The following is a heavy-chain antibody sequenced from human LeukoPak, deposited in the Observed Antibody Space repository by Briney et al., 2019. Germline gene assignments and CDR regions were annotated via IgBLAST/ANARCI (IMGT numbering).Heavy chain of an antibody. CDR3: AKVLRCTSISCYRHYGMDV. CDR1: EFTFSSYA. V-gene: IGHV3-23*01. Sequence: GGSLRLSCAASEFTFSSYAMSWVPQAPGKALEGVAGISDSGGNTYYVDAVKGRFNIYRDKFKNTLYLQMNSLRAEDTAVYYCAKVLRCTSISCYRHYGMDVWGQGTTVTVSS. J-gene: IGHJ6*02. D-gene: IGHD2-2*02. CDR2: ISDSGGNT.